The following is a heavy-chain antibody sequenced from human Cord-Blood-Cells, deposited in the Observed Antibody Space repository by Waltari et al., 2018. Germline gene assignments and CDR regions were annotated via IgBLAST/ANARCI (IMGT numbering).Heavy chain of an antibody. CDR2: INHSGST. CDR1: GGSFSGYY. Sequence: QVQLQQWGAGLLKPSETLSLPCAVYGGSFSGYYWRWIRQPPGKGLEWIGEINHSGSTNSIPSLKSRVTISVDTSKDLFSLKLSSVTAAGTAVYYCARGRRYYYYYGMDVWGQGTTVTVSS. V-gene: IGHV4-34*01. CDR3: ARGRRYYYYYGMDV. J-gene: IGHJ6*02.